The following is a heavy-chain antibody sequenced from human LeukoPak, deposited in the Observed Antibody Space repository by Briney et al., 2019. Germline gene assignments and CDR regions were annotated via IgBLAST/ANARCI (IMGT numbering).Heavy chain of an antibody. CDR2: IKSNTDGGTT. D-gene: IGHD4-17*01. V-gene: IGHV3-15*01. CDR3: TTNGDYDGLADY. CDR1: GFTFSKPW. J-gene: IGHJ4*02. Sequence: GGSLRLSCAASGFTFSKPWMGWVRQAPGKGLEWVGRIKSNTDGGTTDYAAPVKGRFTISRDDSKNALYLQMNSLKTEDTAVYYCTTNGDYDGLADYWGQGTLVTLSS.